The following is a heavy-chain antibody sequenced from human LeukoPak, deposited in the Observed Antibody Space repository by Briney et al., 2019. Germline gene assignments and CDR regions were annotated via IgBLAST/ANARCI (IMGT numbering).Heavy chain of an antibody. D-gene: IGHD3-3*01. J-gene: IGHJ4*02. CDR3: ARAIDFWSGLYYFDY. Sequence: ASVKVSCKASGYTFTSYYMHWVRQAPGQGLEWMGIINPSGGSTSYAQKFQGRVTMTRDTSTSTVYMELSSLRSEDTAVYHCARAIDFWSGLYYFDYWGQGTLVTVSS. CDR2: INPSGGST. V-gene: IGHV1-46*01. CDR1: GYTFTSYY.